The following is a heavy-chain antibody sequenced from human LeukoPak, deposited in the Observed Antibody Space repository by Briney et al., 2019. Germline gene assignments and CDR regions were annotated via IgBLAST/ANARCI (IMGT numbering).Heavy chain of an antibody. V-gene: IGHV4-39*07. Sequence: PSETLSLTCTVSGGSISSSSYYWGWIRQPPGKGLEWIGSIYYSGSTYYNPSLKSRVTISVDTSKNQFSLKLSSVIAADTAVYYCARVNLESYYYYYMDVWGKGTTVTVSS. CDR1: GGSISSSSYY. J-gene: IGHJ6*03. CDR3: ARVNLESYYYYYMDV. CDR2: IYYSGST. D-gene: IGHD3-3*01.